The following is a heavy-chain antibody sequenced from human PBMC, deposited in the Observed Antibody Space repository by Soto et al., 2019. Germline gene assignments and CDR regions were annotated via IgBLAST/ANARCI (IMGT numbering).Heavy chain of an antibody. V-gene: IGHV4-31*03. D-gene: IGHD3-9*01. CDR2: IYYSGST. J-gene: IGHJ4*02. CDR1: GGSVSSGNYY. Sequence: SETLSLTCSVSGGSVSSGNYYWSWIRQPPGKGLEWIGYIYYSGSTYYNPSLKSRVTISVDTSKNQFSLKLSSVTAEDTAVYYCARVPYDILTGYYYFDYWGQGTLVTVSS. CDR3: ARVPYDILTGYYYFDY.